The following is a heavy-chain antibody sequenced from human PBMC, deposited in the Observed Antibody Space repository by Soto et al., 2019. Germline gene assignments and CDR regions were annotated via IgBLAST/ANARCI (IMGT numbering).Heavy chain of an antibody. CDR1: GGSFSGYY. CDR2: INPSGST. V-gene: IGHV4-34*01. D-gene: IGHD6-13*01. CDR3: ARGLRYSRSWYGAFDF. Sequence: QVQLPQWGAGLLKPSETLSLTCAVYGGSFSGYYWSWIRQPPGKGLEWIGEINPSGSTNYTPSLKSRVTISVDTSKNQFSLKVSSVTAADTAVYYCARGLRYSRSWYGAFDFWGQGTMVTVSS. J-gene: IGHJ3*01.